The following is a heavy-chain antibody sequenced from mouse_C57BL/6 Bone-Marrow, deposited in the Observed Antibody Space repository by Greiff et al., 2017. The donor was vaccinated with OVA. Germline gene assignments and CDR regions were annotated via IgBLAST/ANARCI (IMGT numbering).Heavy chain of an antibody. CDR2: ISSGGSYT. J-gene: IGHJ3*01. Sequence: EVQRVESGGDLVKPGGSLKLSCAASGFTFSSYGMSWVRQTPDKRLEWVATISSGGSYTYYPDSVKGRFTISRDSAKNTLYLQMSSRKSEDTAMYYCATMITAWFAYWGQGTLVTVSA. V-gene: IGHV5-6*01. CDR3: ATMITAWFAY. CDR1: GFTFSSYG. D-gene: IGHD2-4*01.